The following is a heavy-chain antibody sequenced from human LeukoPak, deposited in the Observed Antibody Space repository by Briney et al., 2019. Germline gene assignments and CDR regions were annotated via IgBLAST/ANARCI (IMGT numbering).Heavy chain of an antibody. CDR1: GDSISSYY. Sequence: SETLSLTCTVSGDSISSYYWDWIRQPSGKGLEWIGRIYISGSTSYNPSLKSRVTMSLDTSKNQFSLKLSSVTAADTAVYYCARDYIWNELLWYWGQGTLAAVSS. CDR3: ARDYIWNELLWY. CDR2: IYISGST. J-gene: IGHJ4*02. D-gene: IGHD1-1*01. V-gene: IGHV4-4*07.